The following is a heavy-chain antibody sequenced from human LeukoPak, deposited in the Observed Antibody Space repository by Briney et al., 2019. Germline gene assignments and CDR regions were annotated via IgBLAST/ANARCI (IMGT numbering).Heavy chain of an antibody. V-gene: IGHV4-31*03. D-gene: IGHD2-8*01. J-gene: IGHJ6*02. CDR2: HYYSGNT. CDR3: ARGHRTSSAYHCNAMDV. Sequence: TLSLTCTVSGGSISSGSYWWSWIRQHPERGLEWIGYHYYSGNTYYNPSLKSRVSISVDTSKNQLSLTLTSVTAADTAVYYCARGHRTSSAYHCNAMDVWGQGTTVTVSS. CDR1: GGSISSGSYW.